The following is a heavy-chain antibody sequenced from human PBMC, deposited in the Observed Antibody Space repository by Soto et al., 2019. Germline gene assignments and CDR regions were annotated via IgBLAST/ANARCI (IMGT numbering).Heavy chain of an antibody. D-gene: IGHD2-15*01. V-gene: IGHV4-30-4*01. CDR1: GDSISTVDYF. CDR2: IYKSTTT. CDR3: ARGRYCLTGRCFPNWFDS. Sequence: SETLSLTCSVSGDSISTVDYFWAWIRQPPGQALEYIGYIYKSTTTYYNPSFESRVAISLDTSKSQFSLTVTSVTAADTAVYFCARGRYCLTGRCFPNWFDSWGQGTLVTVS. J-gene: IGHJ5*01.